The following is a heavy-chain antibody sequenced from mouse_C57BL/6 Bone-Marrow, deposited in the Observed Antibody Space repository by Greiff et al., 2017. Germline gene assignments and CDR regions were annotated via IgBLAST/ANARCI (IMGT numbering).Heavy chain of an antibody. V-gene: IGHV3-6*01. Sequence: EVKLQQSGPGLVKPSQSLSLTCSVTGYSITSGYYWNWIRQFPGNKLEWMGYISYDGSNNYNPSLKNRIAITRDTSKNQFFLKLNSVTTEDTATYYCAREGNYPYYLDYGGQGTTLTVSS. CDR3: AREGNYPYYLDY. J-gene: IGHJ2*01. CDR2: ISYDGSN. D-gene: IGHD2-1*01. CDR1: GYSITSGYY.